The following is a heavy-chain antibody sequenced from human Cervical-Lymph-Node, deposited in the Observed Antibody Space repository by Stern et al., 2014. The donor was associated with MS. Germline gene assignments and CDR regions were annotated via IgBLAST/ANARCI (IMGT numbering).Heavy chain of an antibody. CDR2: IRQDGYDK. CDR3: ARDRRAFLDY. J-gene: IGHJ4*02. D-gene: IGHD2/OR15-2a*01. CDR1: GFSFGPSW. V-gene: IGHV3-7*01. Sequence: EVQLVESGGGLVQPGGSLRLSGVASGFSFGPSWMSWVRQPPGRGLGWVANIRQDGYDKFYVDSVKGRFTISRDNARNSLYLQMNSLTVADTAVYYCARDRRAFLDYWGQGTHVAVSS.